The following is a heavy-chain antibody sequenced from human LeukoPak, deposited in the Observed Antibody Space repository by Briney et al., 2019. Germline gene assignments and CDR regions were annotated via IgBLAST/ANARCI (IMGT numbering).Heavy chain of an antibody. CDR2: TNWNGAST. Sequence: PGGSLRLSCAASGFTFDDYGMNWVRQAPGKGLEWVTGTNWNGASTGYAAPVKGRFTISRDNAKNSLYLQMNNLRAEDTAVYYCARAYYYMDVWGKGTTVTVSS. J-gene: IGHJ6*03. V-gene: IGHV3-20*04. CDR1: GFTFDDYG. CDR3: ARAYYYMDV.